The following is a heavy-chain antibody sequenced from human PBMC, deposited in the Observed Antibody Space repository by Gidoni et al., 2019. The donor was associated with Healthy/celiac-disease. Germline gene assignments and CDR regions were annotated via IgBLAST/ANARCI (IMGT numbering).Heavy chain of an antibody. CDR1: GFTFSSYG. V-gene: IGHV3-30*18. Sequence: QVQLVESGGCVVQPGRSLRLSCAAAGFTFSSYGMHWVRPAPGKGLEWVAVISYDGSNKYYADSVKGRFTISRDNSKNTLYLQMNSLRAEDTAVYYCAKDFVAMIVVVISPPYFDYWGQGTLVTVSS. CDR3: AKDFVAMIVVVISPPYFDY. J-gene: IGHJ4*02. CDR2: ISYDGSNK. D-gene: IGHD3-22*01.